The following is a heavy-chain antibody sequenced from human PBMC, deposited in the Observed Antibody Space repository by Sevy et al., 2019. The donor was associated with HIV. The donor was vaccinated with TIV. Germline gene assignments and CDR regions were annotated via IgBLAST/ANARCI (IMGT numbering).Heavy chain of an antibody. D-gene: IGHD6-13*01. CDR1: GFTFSSYW. CDR2: IKQDGSKK. Sequence: GGSLRLSCAASGFTFSSYWMTWVRQAPGKGLEWVANIKQDGSKKYYEDSVKGRFTISRDNAKNSVYLQMNSLRAEDTAVYYCAREIAAAGSYWGQGTLVTVSS. CDR3: AREIAAAGSY. V-gene: IGHV3-7*01. J-gene: IGHJ4*02.